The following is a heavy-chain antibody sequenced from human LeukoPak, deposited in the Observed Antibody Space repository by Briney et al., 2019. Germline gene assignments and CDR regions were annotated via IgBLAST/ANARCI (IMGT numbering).Heavy chain of an antibody. V-gene: IGHV4-59*01. Sequence: SETLSLTCTVSGGSISSYYWSWIRQPPGKGLEWIGYIYYSGSTNYNPSLKSRVTISVDTSKNQFSLKLSSVTAADTAVYYCARGIVGASFDYWGQGTLVTVSS. J-gene: IGHJ4*02. CDR3: ARGIVGASFDY. CDR2: IYYSGST. CDR1: GGSISSYY. D-gene: IGHD1-26*01.